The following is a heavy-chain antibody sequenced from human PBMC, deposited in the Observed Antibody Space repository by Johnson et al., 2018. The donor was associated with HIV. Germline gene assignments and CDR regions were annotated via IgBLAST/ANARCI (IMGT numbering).Heavy chain of an antibody. CDR3: ARDLLWGSYAFGI. CDR2: ISSSGRTK. V-gene: IGHV3-11*04. J-gene: IGHJ3*02. Sequence: VQLVESGGGLVKPGGSLRLSCAASGFNFIDYYMSWIRQAPGKGLDWVSSISSSGRTKYDADSVKGRFTISRDNSQNTLYLQMHSLRAEDTAVYYCARDLLWGSYAFGIWGQGTMGTFSS. D-gene: IGHD7-27*01. CDR1: GFNFIDYY.